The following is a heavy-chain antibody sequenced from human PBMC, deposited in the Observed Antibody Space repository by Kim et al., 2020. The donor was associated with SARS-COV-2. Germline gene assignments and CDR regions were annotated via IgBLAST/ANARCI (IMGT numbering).Heavy chain of an antibody. V-gene: IGHV4-30-2*04. CDR3: ARVAGSIAAAGYFDY. Sequence: PSLKSRVTKSVDPSKNQFSLKLSSGTAADTAVYYCARVAGSIAAAGYFDYWGQGTLVTVSS. D-gene: IGHD6-13*01. J-gene: IGHJ4*02.